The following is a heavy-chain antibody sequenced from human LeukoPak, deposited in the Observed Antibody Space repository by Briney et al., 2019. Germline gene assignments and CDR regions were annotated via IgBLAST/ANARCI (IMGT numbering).Heavy chain of an antibody. V-gene: IGHV3-30-3*01. CDR2: ISYDGSNK. CDR1: GFTFSSYA. CDR3: ERDLPRGYFDY. J-gene: IGHJ4*02. Sequence: GGSLRLSCAASGFTFSSYAMHWVRQAPGKGLEWVAVISYDGSNKYYADSVKGRFTISRDNSKNTLYLQMNSLRAEDTAVYYCERDLPRGYFDYWGQGTLVTVSS. D-gene: IGHD3-10*01.